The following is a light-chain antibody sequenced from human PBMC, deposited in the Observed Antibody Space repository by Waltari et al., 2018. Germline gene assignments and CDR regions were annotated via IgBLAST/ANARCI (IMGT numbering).Light chain of an antibody. V-gene: IGLV3-21*04. J-gene: IGLJ1*01. CDR1: NIGPYT. CDR3: HVWHPHVEPGV. CDR2: YVR. Sequence: SYVLTQPPSVSVSPGETATTPCGVDNIGPYTFTWYQQKAGQAPVLVLFYVRDRPSGSPDRFSGSNSGNTATLTISRVEAGDEARYYCHVWHPHVEPGVFGTGTEVTVL.